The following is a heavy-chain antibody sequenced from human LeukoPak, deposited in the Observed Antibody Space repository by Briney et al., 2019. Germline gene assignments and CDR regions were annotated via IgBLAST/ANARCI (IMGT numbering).Heavy chain of an antibody. D-gene: IGHD4-17*01. Sequence: GASVKVSCKASGYTFTGYYMHWVRQAPGQGLEWMGWFNPNSGGSNYAQKFQGRVTMTRDTSISTAYMELSRLRAEDTALYYCAKDTGSTVRWGQGTLVTVSS. J-gene: IGHJ4*02. CDR3: AKDTGSTVR. CDR2: FNPNSGGS. CDR1: GYTFTGYY. V-gene: IGHV1-2*02.